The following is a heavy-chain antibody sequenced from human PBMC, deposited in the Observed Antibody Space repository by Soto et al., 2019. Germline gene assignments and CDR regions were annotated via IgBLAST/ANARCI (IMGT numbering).Heavy chain of an antibody. CDR1: GGSINSGGYS. Sequence: SETLSLTCTVSGGSINSGGYSWTWIRQPPGKGLEWIGFTYHTGTTYYNTSLKSRVTISVDRSKNQFSLKLNSVTAADTAVYNCARGVNYYDSSGSSWFDPWGKGALVTVSS. CDR3: ARGVNYYDSSGSSWFDP. J-gene: IGHJ5*02. CDR2: TYHTGTT. D-gene: IGHD3-22*01. V-gene: IGHV4-30-2*01.